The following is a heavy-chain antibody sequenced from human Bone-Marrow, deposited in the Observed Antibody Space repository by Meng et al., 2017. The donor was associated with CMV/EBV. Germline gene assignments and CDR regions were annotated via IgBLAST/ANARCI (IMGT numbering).Heavy chain of an antibody. CDR2: ISSSGSTI. D-gene: IGHD3-10*01. V-gene: IGHV3-48*04. J-gene: IGHJ5*02. CDR1: GFTFSSYS. Sequence: GESLKISCAASGFTFSSYSMNWVRQAPGKGLEWVSYISSSGSTIYYADPVKGRFTISRDNAKNSLYLQMNSLRAEDTAVYYCARGGIYYGSGSYNWFDPWGQGTLVTVSS. CDR3: ARGGIYYGSGSYNWFDP.